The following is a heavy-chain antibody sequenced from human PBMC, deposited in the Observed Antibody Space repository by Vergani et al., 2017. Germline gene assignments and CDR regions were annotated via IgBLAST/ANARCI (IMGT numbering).Heavy chain of an antibody. CDR2: IIPIFGTA. CDR3: ARDLVPTDVEEPGPIY. Sequence: QVQLVQSGAEVKKPGSSVKVSCKASGGTFSSYAISWVRQAPGQGLEWMGGIIPIFGTANYAQNVQGRVTITADESTSTAYMELSSLRSEDTAVYYCARDLVPTDVEEPGPIYWGQGTLVTVSS. J-gene: IGHJ4*02. V-gene: IGHV1-69*01. D-gene: IGHD1-14*01. CDR1: GGTFSSYA.